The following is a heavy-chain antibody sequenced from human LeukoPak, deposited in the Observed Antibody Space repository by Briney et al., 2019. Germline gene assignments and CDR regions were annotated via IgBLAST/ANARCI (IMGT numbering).Heavy chain of an antibody. D-gene: IGHD1-1*01. J-gene: IGHJ6*03. CDR2: IRYDGSNK. Sequence: PGGSLRLSCAASGFTFSGYGMHWVRQAPGKGLEWVAFIRYDGSNKYYTDSVKGRFTISRDNSKNTLYLQMNSLRAEDTAVYYCARDANRPGNYYYYMDVWGKGTTVTVSS. CDR1: GFTFSGYG. V-gene: IGHV3-30*02. CDR3: ARDANRPGNYYYYMDV.